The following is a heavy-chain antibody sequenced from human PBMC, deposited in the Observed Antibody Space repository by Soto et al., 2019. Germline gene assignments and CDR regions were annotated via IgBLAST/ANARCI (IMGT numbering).Heavy chain of an antibody. CDR2: IIPIFGTA. D-gene: IGHD6-13*01. J-gene: IGHJ6*02. V-gene: IGHV1-69*12. Sequence: QVQLVQSGAKVKKPGSSVKVSCKASGGTFSSYAISWVRQAPGQGLEWMGGIIPIFGTADYAQKFQGRVTITADESTSTAYMELSSLRSEDTAVYYCASLIAAAGPPHSPRYYYGMDVWGQGTTVTVSS. CDR1: GGTFSSYA. CDR3: ASLIAAAGPPHSPRYYYGMDV.